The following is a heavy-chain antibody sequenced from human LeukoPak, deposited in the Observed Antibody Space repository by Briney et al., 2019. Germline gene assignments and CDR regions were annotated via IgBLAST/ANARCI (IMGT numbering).Heavy chain of an antibody. J-gene: IGHJ4*02. D-gene: IGHD3-10*01. Sequence: PGGSLRLSCAASGFTFSSYWMHWVRQAPGKGLVWVSRINSDGSSTSYADSVKGRFIISRDNAKNTLYLQMNSLRAEDTAVYYCARARYYYGSGSQNRIDYWGQGTLVTVSS. CDR2: INSDGSST. CDR1: GFTFSSYW. CDR3: ARARYYYGSGSQNRIDY. V-gene: IGHV3-74*01.